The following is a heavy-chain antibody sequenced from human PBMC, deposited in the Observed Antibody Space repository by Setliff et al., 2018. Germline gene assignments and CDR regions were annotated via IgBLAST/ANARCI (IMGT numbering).Heavy chain of an antibody. CDR3: ARDQGAFFECFDY. D-gene: IGHD3-16*01. Sequence: SVKVSCKAPGATFANFALNWVRQAPGQGPEWMGGIVPRDAITKYAPKFRGRLTITADKSTNTVYMELSSLRSDDTAVYFCARDQGAFFECFDYWGQGSLVTVSS. V-gene: IGHV1-69*10. CDR2: IVPRDAIT. CDR1: GATFANFA. J-gene: IGHJ4*02.